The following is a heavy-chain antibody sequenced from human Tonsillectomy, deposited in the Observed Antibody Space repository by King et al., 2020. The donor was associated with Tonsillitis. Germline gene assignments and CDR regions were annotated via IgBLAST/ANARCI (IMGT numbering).Heavy chain of an antibody. CDR1: GYTFTSYG. CDR3: AREKHFWSGYYYHYYYMDV. D-gene: IGHD3-3*02. Sequence: QLVQSGAEVKKPGASVKVSCKASGYTFTSYGISWVRQAPGQGLEWMGWISAYNGNTNYAQKLQGRVTMTTDTSTSTAYMELRSLRSDDTAVYYCAREKHFWSGYYYHYYYMDVWGKGTTVTVSS. CDR2: ISAYNGNT. J-gene: IGHJ6*03. V-gene: IGHV1-18*01.